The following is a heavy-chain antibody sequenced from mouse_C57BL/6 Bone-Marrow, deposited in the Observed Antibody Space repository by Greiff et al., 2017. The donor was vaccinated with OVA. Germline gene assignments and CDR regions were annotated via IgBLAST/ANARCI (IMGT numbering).Heavy chain of an antibody. CDR2: IDPSDSYT. CDR3: ARAIYYYGSSLYYYAMDY. Sequence: VQLQQSGAELVMPGASVKLSCKASGYTFTSYWMHWVKQRPGQGLEWIGEIDPSDSYTNYNQKFKGKSTLTVDKSSSTAYMQLSSLTSEDSAVYYCARAIYYYGSSLYYYAMDYWGQGTSVTVSS. V-gene: IGHV1-69*01. CDR1: GYTFTSYW. D-gene: IGHD1-1*01. J-gene: IGHJ4*01.